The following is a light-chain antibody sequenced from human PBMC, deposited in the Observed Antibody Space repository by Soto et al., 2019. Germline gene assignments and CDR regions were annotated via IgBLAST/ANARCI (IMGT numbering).Light chain of an antibody. CDR2: DAS. V-gene: IGKV1-5*01. CDR1: QPVNTF. Sequence: IQMTQSPSTVSASVGDSVTISCRASQPVNTFLAWYQQKPGGAPKVVIFDASNLGSGVPSRFSGSGFRTEFTLSITSLQPDDFATYYCQQYKNYSYSFGQGTKLEIK. J-gene: IGKJ2*03. CDR3: QQYKNYSYS.